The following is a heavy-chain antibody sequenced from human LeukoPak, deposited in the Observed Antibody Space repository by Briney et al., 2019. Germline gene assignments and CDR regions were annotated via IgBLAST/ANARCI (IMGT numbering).Heavy chain of an antibody. CDR1: GGSFSGYY. D-gene: IGHD4-11*01. CDR2: INHSGST. J-gene: IGHJ4*02. V-gene: IGHV4-34*01. CDR3: ARGXLRLQPLDY. Sequence: SETLSLTCAVYGGSFSGYYWSWIRQPPGKGLEWIGEINHSGSTNYNPSLKSRVTISVDTSKNQFSLKLSSVTAADTAVYYCARGXLRLQPLDYWGQGTLVTVS.